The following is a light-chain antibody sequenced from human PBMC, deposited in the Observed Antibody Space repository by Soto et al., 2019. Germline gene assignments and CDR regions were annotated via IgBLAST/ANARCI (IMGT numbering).Light chain of an antibody. V-gene: IGLV2-14*01. CDR3: KSFTTTGSLV. Sequence: QSALTQSASVSGSPGQSITISCTGTSSDIGSYTFVSWYQQHPGKAPKLMIYDVSNRPSGVSTRFSGSKSGNTASLTISGLQAEDEADYYCKSFTTTGSLVFGTGTKLTVL. CDR1: SSDIGSYTF. J-gene: IGLJ1*01. CDR2: DVS.